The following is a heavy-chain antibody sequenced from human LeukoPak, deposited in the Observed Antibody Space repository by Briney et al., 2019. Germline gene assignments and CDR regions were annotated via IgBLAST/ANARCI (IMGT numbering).Heavy chain of an antibody. Sequence: PGESLRLSCAASGFTFVSYTMNWFRQAPGKGLEWVSSISSTSTYIYYADSVKGRFTISRDNGGNSLYLRMNSLRAEDTAVYYCARDLLGELYFDFWGQGTLVTVSS. D-gene: IGHD3-10*01. CDR2: ISSTSTYI. V-gene: IGHV3-21*01. CDR1: GFTFVSYT. CDR3: ARDLLGELYFDF. J-gene: IGHJ4*02.